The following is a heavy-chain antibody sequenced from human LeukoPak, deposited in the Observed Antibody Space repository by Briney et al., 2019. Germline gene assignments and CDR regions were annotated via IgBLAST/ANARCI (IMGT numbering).Heavy chain of an antibody. V-gene: IGHV1-2*02. CDR1: GYTFTDYY. Sequence: ASVKVSCKASGYTFTDYYIHCVRQAPGQGLEWMGWIDPKSGGTSFAQKFQGSVTMTRDTSISTAYIELSRLKYDDTAVYYCARGSGFQYRGITTNYYMDVWGKGTTVTVSS. CDR3: ARGSGFQYRGITTNYYMDV. J-gene: IGHJ6*03. D-gene: IGHD3-22*01. CDR2: IDPKSGGT.